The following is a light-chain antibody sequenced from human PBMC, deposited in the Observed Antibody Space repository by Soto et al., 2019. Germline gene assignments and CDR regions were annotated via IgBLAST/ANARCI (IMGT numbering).Light chain of an antibody. CDR3: ATWDDSLDVHV. CDR1: SSNIGINT. Sequence: QSVLTQPPSASGTPGQTITISCSGGSSNIGINTVNWYEHLPGTAPRLLIYGNNQRLSGVPDRFSGSKSGTSASLAISGLQSEDEGHYYCATWDDSLDVHVFGTGTKLTVL. CDR2: GNN. J-gene: IGLJ1*01. V-gene: IGLV1-44*01.